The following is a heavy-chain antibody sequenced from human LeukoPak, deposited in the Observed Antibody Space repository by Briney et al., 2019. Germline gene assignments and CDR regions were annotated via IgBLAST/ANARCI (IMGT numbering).Heavy chain of an antibody. CDR1: RFTFSTYS. CDR2: ISSGSNTI. V-gene: IGHV3-48*01. J-gene: IGHJ4*02. Sequence: GGSLRLSCAASRFTFSTYSMNWIRQAPGKGLEWVSYISSGSNTIYYADSVKGRFTISRDNAKNSVYLQMNSLRAEDTAVYYCAREYSSSSGRSFDYWGQGTLVTVSS. D-gene: IGHD6-6*01. CDR3: AREYSSSSGRSFDY.